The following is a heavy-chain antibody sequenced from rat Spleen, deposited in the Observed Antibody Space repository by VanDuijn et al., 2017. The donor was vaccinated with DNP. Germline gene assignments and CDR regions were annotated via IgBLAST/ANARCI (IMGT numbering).Heavy chain of an antibody. Sequence: EVQLVESDGGLVQPGRSLKLSCAASGFIFSDYYMAWVRQAPTKGLEWVATIAYDGVTTYYRDSVKGRFTISRDNAKSTLYLQMDSLRSEDTATYYCARGGLQGPNWFAYWGQGTLVTVSS. CDR2: IAYDGVTT. CDR3: ARGGLQGPNWFAY. J-gene: IGHJ3*01. V-gene: IGHV5-29*01. D-gene: IGHD1-1*01. CDR1: GFIFSDYY.